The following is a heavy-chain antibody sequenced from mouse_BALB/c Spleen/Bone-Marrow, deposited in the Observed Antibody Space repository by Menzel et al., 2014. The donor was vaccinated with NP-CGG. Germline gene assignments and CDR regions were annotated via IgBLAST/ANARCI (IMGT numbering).Heavy chain of an antibody. J-gene: IGHJ4*01. CDR3: ARRTSGYATDY. D-gene: IGHD3-1*01. CDR1: GYTFTDYA. Sequence: QVQLQQSGPELVKPGASVKISCKGSGYTFTDYAIHWVKQSPEKSLEWIGVISPYSGNTKYNQKFQDKATMTVDKSSSTAYMELARLTSEDAAIYYGARRTSGYATDYWGQGTSVTVSS. V-gene: IGHV1-67*01. CDR2: ISPYSGNT.